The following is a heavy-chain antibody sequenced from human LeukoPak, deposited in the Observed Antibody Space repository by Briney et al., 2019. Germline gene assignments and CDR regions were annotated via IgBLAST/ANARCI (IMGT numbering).Heavy chain of an antibody. D-gene: IGHD3-16*02. V-gene: IGHV1-18*01. CDR3: ARDVMITFGGVIVTDDAFDI. J-gene: IGHJ3*02. CDR2: ISAYNGNT. Sequence: ASVKVSCKASGYTFTSYGISWVRQAPGQGLEWMGWISAYNGNTNYAQKLQGRVTMTTDTSTSTAYMELRSLRSDDTAVYYCARDVMITFGGVIVTDDAFDIWGQGTMVTVSS. CDR1: GYTFTSYG.